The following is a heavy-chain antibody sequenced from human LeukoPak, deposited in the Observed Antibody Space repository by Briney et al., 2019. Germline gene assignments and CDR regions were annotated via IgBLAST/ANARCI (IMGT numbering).Heavy chain of an antibody. CDR1: GGSISSYY. CDR2: IYYSGST. V-gene: IGHV4-39*01. CDR3: ARRKYYDILTGYLGEPDY. J-gene: IGHJ4*02. Sequence: PSETLSLTCTVSGGSISSYYWGWIRQPPGKGLEWIGSIYYSGSTYYNPSLKSRVTISVDTSKNQFSLKLSSVTAADTAVYYCARRKYYDILTGYLGEPDYWGQGTLVTVSS. D-gene: IGHD3-9*01.